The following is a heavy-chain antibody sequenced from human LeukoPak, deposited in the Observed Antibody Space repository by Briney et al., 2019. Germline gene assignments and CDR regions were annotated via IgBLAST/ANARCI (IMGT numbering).Heavy chain of an antibody. CDR1: GFTFSDYY. CDR3: ARQPSSQNFDY. CDR2: ISPSGRHT. V-gene: IGHV3-11*03. J-gene: IGHJ4*02. D-gene: IGHD6-13*01. Sequence: PGGSLRLSCAASGFTFSDYYMSWIRQAPGKGLEWVSHISPSGRHTNYADSVKGRFTISRDNAKNSLYLQMNSLRAEDTAVYYCARQPSSQNFDYWGQGALVTVSS.